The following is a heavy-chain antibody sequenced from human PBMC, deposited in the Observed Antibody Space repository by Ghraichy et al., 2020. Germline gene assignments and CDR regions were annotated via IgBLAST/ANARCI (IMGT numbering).Heavy chain of an antibody. CDR2: ISSSGSTI. D-gene: IGHD6-19*01. CDR1: GFTFSSYT. Sequence: GSLRLSCVASGFTFSSYTMNWVRQAPGKGLEWVSYISSSGSTIYYADSVKGRFTISRDNAKNSLYLQMNSLRDEDTAVYFCAKEAVTGTYNWFDSWGQGTLVTVSS. CDR3: AKEAVTGTYNWFDS. J-gene: IGHJ5*01. V-gene: IGHV3-48*02.